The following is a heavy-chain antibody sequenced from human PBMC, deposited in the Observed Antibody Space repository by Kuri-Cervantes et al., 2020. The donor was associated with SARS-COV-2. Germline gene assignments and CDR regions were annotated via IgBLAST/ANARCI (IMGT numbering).Heavy chain of an antibody. CDR3: ARRAYGEQVDYYYMDV. CDR1: GYSFTNYW. D-gene: IGHD4-17*01. V-gene: IGHV5-51*01. J-gene: IGHJ6*03. CDR2: IYPGDSDT. Sequence: KVSCKGSGYSFTNYWIAWVRQMPGKGLEWMGIIYPGDSDTKYSPSFQGQVTTSADKSISTAFLQWSSLKASDTAMYYCARRAYGEQVDYYYMDVWGKGTTVTVSS.